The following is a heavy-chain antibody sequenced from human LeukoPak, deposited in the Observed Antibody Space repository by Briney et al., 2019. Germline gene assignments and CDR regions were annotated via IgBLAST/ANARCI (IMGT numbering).Heavy chain of an antibody. V-gene: IGHV1-2*06. CDR3: ARVEYCTRGVCINYDL. Sequence: ASVKVSCRASGYTFTGYYIHWVRQAPGQGLEWMGRINPNSGGTKYAQKFQGRVTMTRDTSTSTAYMELSGLRPDDTAAYYCARVEYCTRGVCINYDLWGQGTLVAVSS. J-gene: IGHJ4*02. D-gene: IGHD2-8*01. CDR2: INPNSGGT. CDR1: GYTFTGYY.